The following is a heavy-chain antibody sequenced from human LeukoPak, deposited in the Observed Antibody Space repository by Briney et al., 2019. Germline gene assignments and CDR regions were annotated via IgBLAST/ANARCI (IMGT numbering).Heavy chain of an antibody. J-gene: IGHJ3*02. CDR3: ARGGLVRAFDI. D-gene: IGHD3-10*01. Sequence: SETLSLTCTVSGGSSSSSTYYWGWIRQPPGKGLEWIGSIYYSGSTYYNPSLKSRVTISVDTSKNQFSLKLSSVTAADTAVYYCARGGLVRAFDIWGQGTMVTVSS. CDR1: GGSSSSSTYY. V-gene: IGHV4-39*07. CDR2: IYYSGST.